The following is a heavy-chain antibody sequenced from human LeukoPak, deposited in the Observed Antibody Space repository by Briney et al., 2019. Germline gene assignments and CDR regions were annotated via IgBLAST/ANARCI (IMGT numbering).Heavy chain of an antibody. J-gene: IGHJ6*03. V-gene: IGHV4-39*07. CDR1: GGSISSSSYY. CDR3: ARFPGSAEYRHYYYMDV. Sequence: SETLSLTCTVSGGSISSSSYYWGWIRQPPGKGLEWIGSIYYSGSTYYNPSLKSRVTISVDTSKNQFSLKLSSVTAADTAVYYCARFPGSAEYRHYYYMDVWGKGTTVTVSS. D-gene: IGHD2-15*01. CDR2: IYYSGST.